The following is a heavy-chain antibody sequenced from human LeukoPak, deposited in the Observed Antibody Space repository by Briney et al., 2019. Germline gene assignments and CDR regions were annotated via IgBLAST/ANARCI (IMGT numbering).Heavy chain of an antibody. CDR1: GFTFSSFA. CDR2: ISATSDST. J-gene: IGHJ4*02. Sequence: GGSLRLSCAASGFTFSSFAMSWVRRAPGEGLEWLSAISATSDSTYYADSVKGRFTISRDNSKNTLYLQMNSLRAEDTAVYYCARESIAAAGVFDYWGQGTLVTVSS. CDR3: ARESIAAAGVFDY. D-gene: IGHD6-13*01. V-gene: IGHV3-23*01.